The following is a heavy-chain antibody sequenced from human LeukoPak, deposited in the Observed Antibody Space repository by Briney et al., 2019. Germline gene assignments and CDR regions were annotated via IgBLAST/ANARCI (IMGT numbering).Heavy chain of an antibody. Sequence: GGSLRLSCAASGFTFDDYAMHWVRQAPGKGLEWVSLISWDGGSTYYADSVKGRFTISRDNSKNSLYLQMNSLRAEDTALYYCAKDKGYSYSDWFDPWGQGTLVTVSS. CDR2: ISWDGGST. CDR3: AKDKGYSYSDWFDP. D-gene: IGHD5-18*01. V-gene: IGHV3-43D*03. CDR1: GFTFDDYA. J-gene: IGHJ5*02.